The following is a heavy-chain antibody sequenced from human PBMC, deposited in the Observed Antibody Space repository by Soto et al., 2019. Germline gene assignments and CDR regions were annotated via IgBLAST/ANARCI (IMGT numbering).Heavy chain of an antibody. CDR1: GFTFSNYW. D-gene: IGHD5-18*01. J-gene: IGHJ4*02. CDR3: GRVNPGYSYVIQ. Sequence: EVQLVESGGALVQPGGSLRLSCAASGFTFSNYWMLWVRQAPGRGLVWVSRISTDGSETIYADSVKGRFTISRDNAKNTLYLQMNSLRAEDTAVYYCGRVNPGYSYVIQWGQGTLVTVSS. CDR2: ISTDGSET. V-gene: IGHV3-74*01.